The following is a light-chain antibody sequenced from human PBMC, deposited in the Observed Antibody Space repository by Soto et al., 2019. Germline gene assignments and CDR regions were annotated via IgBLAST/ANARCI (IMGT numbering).Light chain of an antibody. Sequence: QSALTQPASVSGSPGQSITFSCTGTSSDVGSYDYVSWHQQHPGKAPKLIIYDVNNRPSGVPSRFSGSKSGNTASLIISGLQTEDEADYYCSAYSTSGTHVFGTGTKLTVL. CDR1: SSDVGSYDY. CDR3: SAYSTSGTHV. V-gene: IGLV2-14*03. J-gene: IGLJ1*01. CDR2: DVN.